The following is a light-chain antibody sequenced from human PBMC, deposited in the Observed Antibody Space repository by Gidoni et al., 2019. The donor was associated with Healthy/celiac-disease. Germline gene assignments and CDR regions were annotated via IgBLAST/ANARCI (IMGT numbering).Light chain of an antibody. V-gene: IGLV3-1*01. CDR1: KLANKY. Sequence: SYELTQPPSVSVSPGQTASITCSGDKLANKYTYWYQQKPGHSPVLVIYQDSKRPSGIPERFSGSNSGITATLTISETQAMDEAYYYCQAWDSTAAYVFGPGTKVSVL. CDR3: QAWDSTAAYV. CDR2: QDS. J-gene: IGLJ1*01.